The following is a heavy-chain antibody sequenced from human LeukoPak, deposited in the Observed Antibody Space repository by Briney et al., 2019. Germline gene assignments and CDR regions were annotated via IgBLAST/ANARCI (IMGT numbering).Heavy chain of an antibody. D-gene: IGHD6-25*01. CDR2: IKQDGSDQ. CDR3: AKNIAAPGRDSYYLYGMDV. V-gene: IGHV3-7*01. CDR1: GFIFSGYW. J-gene: IGHJ6*02. Sequence: PGGSLRLSCAASGFIFSGYWMTWVRQAPGKGLEWVASIKQDGSDQRYVDAVKGGCTISRDNAKNSLYLQMNNLRADDTAVYYCAKNIAAPGRDSYYLYGMDVWGQGTTVTVSS.